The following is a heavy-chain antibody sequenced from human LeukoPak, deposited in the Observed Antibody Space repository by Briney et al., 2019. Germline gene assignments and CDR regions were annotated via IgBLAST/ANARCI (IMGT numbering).Heavy chain of an antibody. Sequence: GGSLRLSCAASGFTFSRYWMHWVRQAPGKGLVWVSHINGDGGTTTYADSVKGRFTISRDNAKNTLYLQMNSLRAEDTAVFYCARSNNYGFDYWGQGTLVTVSS. CDR3: ARSNNYGFDY. J-gene: IGHJ4*02. D-gene: IGHD5-24*01. CDR2: INGDGGTT. CDR1: GFTFSRYW. V-gene: IGHV3-74*03.